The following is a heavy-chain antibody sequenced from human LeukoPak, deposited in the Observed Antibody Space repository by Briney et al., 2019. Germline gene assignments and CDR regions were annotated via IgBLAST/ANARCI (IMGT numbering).Heavy chain of an antibody. J-gene: IGHJ4*02. V-gene: IGHV3-23*01. CDR1: GFTFSSYA. CDR2: ISGSGGST. CDR3: AKKGGSGSLDY. D-gene: IGHD3-10*01. Sequence: GGSLRLSCAASGFTFSSYAMSWVRQAPGKGLEWVAAISGSGGSTYYADSVKGRFTISRDNSKNTLYLQMNSLRAEDTAVHYCAKKGGSGSLDYWGQGTLVTVSS.